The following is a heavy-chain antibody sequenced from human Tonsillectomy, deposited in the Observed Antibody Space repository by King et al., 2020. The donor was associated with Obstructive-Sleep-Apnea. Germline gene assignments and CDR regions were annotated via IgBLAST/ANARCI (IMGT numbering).Heavy chain of an antibody. Sequence: QVQLVESGGGVVQPGRSLRLSCAASGFTFSSYAMHWVRQAPGKGLEWVAVISYDGSNKYYADSVKGRFTISRDNSKNTLYLQMNSLRAEDTAVYYCARGYYDSSGYWQGGAFDIWGQGTMVTVSS. J-gene: IGHJ3*02. CDR3: ARGYYDSSGYWQGGAFDI. D-gene: IGHD3-22*01. V-gene: IGHV3-30-3*01. CDR1: GFTFSSYA. CDR2: ISYDGSNK.